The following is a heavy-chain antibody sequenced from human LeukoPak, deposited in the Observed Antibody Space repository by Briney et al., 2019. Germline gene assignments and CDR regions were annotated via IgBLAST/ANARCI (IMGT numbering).Heavy chain of an antibody. D-gene: IGHD1-26*01. J-gene: IGHJ1*01. CDR3: ARAPYSGSLRWAEYFQH. CDR2: INHSGNP. V-gene: IGHV4-34*01. CDR1: GGSFSGYY. Sequence: SETLSLTCAVYGGSFSGYYWSWIRQPPGKGLEWIGEINHSGNPNYNPPLKSRLTISVDTSKNQFSLKLSSVTAADTAVYYCARAPYSGSLRWAEYFQHCGQGTL.